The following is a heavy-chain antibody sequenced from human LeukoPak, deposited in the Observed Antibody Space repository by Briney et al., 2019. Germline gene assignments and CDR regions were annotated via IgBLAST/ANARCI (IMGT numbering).Heavy chain of an antibody. V-gene: IGHV4-59*01. CDR3: ARDRRESSKPNDAFDI. J-gene: IGHJ3*02. CDR2: IYYTGAT. Sequence: SETLSLTCSVSGGSISSYYWSWLRQPPGKGLEWLGYIYYTGATYYNPSLESRVTISIDTSKRQLSLELRSVTATDTAVYFCARDRRESSKPNDAFDIWGQGTMVTVPS. CDR1: GGSISSYY. D-gene: IGHD4-11*01.